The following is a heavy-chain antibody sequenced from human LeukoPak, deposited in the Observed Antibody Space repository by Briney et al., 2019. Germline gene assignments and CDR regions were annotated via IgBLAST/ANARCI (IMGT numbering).Heavy chain of an antibody. D-gene: IGHD3-3*01. Sequence: PSETLSLTCAVFGGSFSGYYWSWIRQPPGKGLEWIGEINHSGSTNYNPSLKSRVTISVDTSKNQFSLKLSSVTAADTAVYYCARGLRFWEWFIGTSYYFDYWGQGTLVTVSS. J-gene: IGHJ4*02. V-gene: IGHV4-34*01. CDR1: GGSFSGYY. CDR2: INHSGST. CDR3: ARGLRFWEWFIGTSYYFDY.